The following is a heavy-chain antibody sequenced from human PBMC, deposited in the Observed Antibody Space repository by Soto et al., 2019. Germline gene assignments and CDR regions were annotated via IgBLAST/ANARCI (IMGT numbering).Heavy chain of an antibody. V-gene: IGHV4-39*01. Sequence: SETLSLTCTVSGGSISSSSYYWGWIRQPPGKGLEWIGSIYYSGSTYYNPSLKSRVTISVDTSKNQFSLKLSSVTAADTAVYYCAGLPGIAAAGTGRGWFFYDYYYGMDVWGQGTTVS. CDR1: GGSISSSSYY. D-gene: IGHD6-13*01. CDR2: IYYSGST. J-gene: IGHJ6*02. CDR3: AGLPGIAAAGTGRGWFFYDYYYGMDV.